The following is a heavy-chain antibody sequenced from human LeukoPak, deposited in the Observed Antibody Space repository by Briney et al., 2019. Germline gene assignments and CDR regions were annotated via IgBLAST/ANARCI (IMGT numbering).Heavy chain of an antibody. CDR1: GGSISSYY. CDR2: IYYSGST. V-gene: IGHV4-59*01. J-gene: IGHJ3*02. CDR3: ARARGILNAFDI. Sequence: SETLSLTCTVSGGSISSYYWSWIRQPPGKGLEWIGYIYYSGSTNYNPSLKSRVTISVDTSKNQFSLELSSVTAADTAVYYCARARGILNAFDIWGQGTMVTVSS. D-gene: IGHD1-14*01.